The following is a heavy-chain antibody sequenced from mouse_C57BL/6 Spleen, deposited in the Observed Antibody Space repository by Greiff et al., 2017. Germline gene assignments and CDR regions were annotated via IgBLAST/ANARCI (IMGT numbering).Heavy chain of an antibody. D-gene: IGHD1-1*01. Sequence: QVQLQQSGAELVRPGASVTLSCKASGYTFTDYEMHWVKQTPVHGLEWIGAIDPETGGTAYNQKFKGKAILTADKSSSTAYMELRSLTSEDSAVYYCTRNGYYGSSYGFAYWGQGTLVTVSA. V-gene: IGHV1-15*01. CDR3: TRNGYYGSSYGFAY. CDR2: IDPETGGT. CDR1: GYTFTDYE. J-gene: IGHJ3*01.